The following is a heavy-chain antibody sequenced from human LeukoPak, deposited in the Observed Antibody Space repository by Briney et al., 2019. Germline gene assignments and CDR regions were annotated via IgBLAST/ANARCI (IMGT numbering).Heavy chain of an antibody. CDR1: GFTFSSYA. Sequence: GGSLRLSCAASGFTFSSYAMSWVRQAPGKGLEWVAFIRYDGSNKYYADSVKGRFTISRDNSKNTLYLQMNSLRAEDTAVYYCAKDRGDCPSGVCAFDIWGQGTMVTVSS. CDR3: AKDRGDCPSGVCAFDI. J-gene: IGHJ3*02. D-gene: IGHD2-21*02. CDR2: IRYDGSNK. V-gene: IGHV3-30*02.